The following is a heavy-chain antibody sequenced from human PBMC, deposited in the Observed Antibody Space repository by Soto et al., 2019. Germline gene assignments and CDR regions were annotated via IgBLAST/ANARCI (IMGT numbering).Heavy chain of an antibody. D-gene: IGHD2-15*01. Sequence: QVQLQQWGAGLLKPSETLSLTCAVYGGSFSGYYWSWIRQPPGKGLEWIGEINHSGSTNYNPSLKNRVTISVDTSKNQFALKLSSVTAADTAVYYCARLRVVVAATLFWFDPWGQGTLVTVSS. CDR1: GGSFSGYY. V-gene: IGHV4-34*01. CDR3: ARLRVVVAATLFWFDP. CDR2: INHSGST. J-gene: IGHJ5*02.